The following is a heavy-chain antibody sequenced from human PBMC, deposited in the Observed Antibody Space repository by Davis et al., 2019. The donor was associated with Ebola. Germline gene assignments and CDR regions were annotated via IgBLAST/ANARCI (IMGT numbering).Heavy chain of an antibody. V-gene: IGHV1-69*13. J-gene: IGHJ4*02. CDR3: ARVTAAGEHEDY. CDR1: GYTFTSYG. CDR2: IIPIFGTA. Sequence: SVKVSCKASGYTFTSYGISWVRQAPGQGLEWMGGIIPIFGTANYAQKFQGRVTITADESTSTAYMELSSLRSEDTAVYYCARVTAAGEHEDYWGQGTLVTVSS. D-gene: IGHD6-25*01.